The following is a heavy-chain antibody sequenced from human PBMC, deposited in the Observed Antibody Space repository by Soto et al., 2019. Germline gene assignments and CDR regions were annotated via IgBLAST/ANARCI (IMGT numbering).Heavy chain of an antibody. V-gene: IGHV3-23*01. Sequence: PGESLKISCAASGFTFSSYGMSWVRQAPGMGLDWVSSFIGIDNSTYYADSMKGRFTISGDNSKNTVYLQMNSLRGEDTAVYYCAKLGDYSSGRLDSWGQGTLVTVSS. CDR1: GFTFSSYG. J-gene: IGHJ4*02. CDR2: FIGIDNST. D-gene: IGHD6-19*01. CDR3: AKLGDYSSGRLDS.